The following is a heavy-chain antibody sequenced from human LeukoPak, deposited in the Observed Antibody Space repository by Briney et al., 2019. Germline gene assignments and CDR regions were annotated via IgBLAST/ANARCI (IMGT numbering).Heavy chain of an antibody. CDR1: DGSFSSYY. CDR2: IYYSGST. CDR3: ARPAAKYYYYYYYMDV. D-gene: IGHD2-2*01. J-gene: IGHJ6*03. Sequence: SETLSLTCAVYDGSFSSYYWGWIRQPPGKGLEWIGSIYYSGSTYYNPSLKSRVTISVDTSKNQFSLKLSSVTAADTAVYYCARPAAKYYYYYYYMDVWGKGTTVTVSS. V-gene: IGHV4-39*01.